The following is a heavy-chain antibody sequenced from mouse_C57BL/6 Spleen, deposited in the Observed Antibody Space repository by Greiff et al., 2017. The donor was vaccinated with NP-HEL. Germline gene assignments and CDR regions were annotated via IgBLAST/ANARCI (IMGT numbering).Heavy chain of an antibody. D-gene: IGHD1-1*02. V-gene: IGHV1-7*01. J-gene: IGHJ1*03. CDR3: AGWHYPCWYFDV. Sequence: QVQLQQSGAELAKPGASVKMSCKASGYTFTSYWMHWVKQRPGQGLEWIGYINPSSGYTKYNQKFKDKATLTADKSSSTAYMQLSSLTYADSAVSYSAGWHYPCWYFDVWGTGTTVTVSS. CDR1: GYTFTSYW. CDR2: INPSSGYT.